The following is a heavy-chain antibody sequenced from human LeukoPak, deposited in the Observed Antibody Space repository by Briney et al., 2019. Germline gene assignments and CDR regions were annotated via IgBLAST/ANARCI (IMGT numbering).Heavy chain of an antibody. CDR3: ARDKVRYCSSTSCQNWFDP. V-gene: IGHV4-39*07. Sequence: SETLSLTCTVSGGSISSSSYYWGWIRQPPGKGLEWIGSIYYSGSTYYNPSLKSRVTLSVDTSKNQFSLKLSSVTAADTAVYYCARDKVRYCSSTSCQNWFDPWGQGTLVTVSS. CDR1: GGSISSSSYY. CDR2: IYYSGST. D-gene: IGHD2-2*01. J-gene: IGHJ5*02.